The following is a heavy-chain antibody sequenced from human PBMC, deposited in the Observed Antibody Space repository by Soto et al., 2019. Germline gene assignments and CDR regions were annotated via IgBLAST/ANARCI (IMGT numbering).Heavy chain of an antibody. D-gene: IGHD2-15*01. CDR3: AKDLSSYYYFDF. Sequence: EVQLLESGGDLVQPGGSLRLSCAASGFTFGIYAMTWVGQAPGKGLEWVSTISATGGSTFYADSVKGRFTISRDNSKNTLYLQMNSLRAEDTAIYYCAKDLSSYYYFDFWGQGTLVTVSS. CDR1: GFTFGIYA. CDR2: ISATGGST. V-gene: IGHV3-23*01. J-gene: IGHJ4*02.